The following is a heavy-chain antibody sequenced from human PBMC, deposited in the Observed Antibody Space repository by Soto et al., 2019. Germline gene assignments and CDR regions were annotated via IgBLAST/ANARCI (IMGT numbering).Heavy chain of an antibody. J-gene: IGHJ6*02. CDR1: GFTFSSYA. Sequence: QVQLVESGGGVVQPGRSLRLSCAASGFTFSSYAMHWVRQAPGKGLEWVAVISYDGSNKYYADSVKGRFTISRDNSKNTLYLQMNSLRAEDTAVYYCASDQAAAGPPEAMDVWGQGTTVTVSS. CDR2: ISYDGSNK. D-gene: IGHD6-13*01. CDR3: ASDQAAAGPPEAMDV. V-gene: IGHV3-30-3*01.